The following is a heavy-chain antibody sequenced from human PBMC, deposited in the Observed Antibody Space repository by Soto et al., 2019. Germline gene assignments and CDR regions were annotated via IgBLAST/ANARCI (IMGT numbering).Heavy chain of an antibody. J-gene: IGHJ6*02. Sequence: PSETLSLTCTVSGGSISSGGYHWSWIRQHPGKGLEWIGYIYYSGSTYYNPSLKSRVTISVDTSKNQFSLKLGSVTAADTAVYYCARGQLGRDYYYYYGMDVWGQGTTVTVSS. CDR1: GGSISSGGYH. V-gene: IGHV4-31*03. CDR3: ARGQLGRDYYYYYGMDV. CDR2: IYYSGST. D-gene: IGHD6-6*01.